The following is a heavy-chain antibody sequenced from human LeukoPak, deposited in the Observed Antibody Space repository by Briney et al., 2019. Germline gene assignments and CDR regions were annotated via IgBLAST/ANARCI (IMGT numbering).Heavy chain of an antibody. D-gene: IGHD1-26*01. CDR2: INHSGST. CDR1: GGSFSGYY. V-gene: IGHV4-34*01. J-gene: IGHJ6*02. CDR3: ARYTRGRNGMDV. Sequence: SETLSLTCAVYGGSFSGYYWSWIRKPPGKGLEWIGEINHSGSTNYNPSLKSRVTISVDTSKNQFSLKLSSVTAADTAVYYCARYTRGRNGMDVWGQGTTVTVSS.